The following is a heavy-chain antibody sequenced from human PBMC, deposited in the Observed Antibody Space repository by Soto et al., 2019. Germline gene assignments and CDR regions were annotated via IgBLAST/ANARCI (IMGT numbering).Heavy chain of an antibody. V-gene: IGHV1-18*01. Sequence: QLVQSEGEVKKPGASVKVSCKTSGYAFSDYGVSWVRRAPGQGLEWMGWVNTYNGNTKYEKKCQGRVSFSTDASTRTVFLELTNLELDDAAVYYCARGFIPENYWGQGTRVTVSS. J-gene: IGHJ4*01. D-gene: IGHD2-2*01. CDR2: VNTYNGNT. CDR1: GYAFSDYG. CDR3: ARGFIPENY.